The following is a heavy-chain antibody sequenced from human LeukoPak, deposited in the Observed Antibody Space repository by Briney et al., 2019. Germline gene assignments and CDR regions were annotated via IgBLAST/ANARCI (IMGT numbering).Heavy chain of an antibody. D-gene: IGHD2-21*01. J-gene: IGHJ4*02. CDR3: AKDFRIGYSAHFDY. CDR2: IYENGGTT. CDR1: GFTFRSHA. Sequence: PGGSLRLSCAGSGFTFRSHAMSWVRQAPEKGLEFVLGIYENGGTTYYADSVKGRFSISRDNSKNTLYLQMDSLRGEDTAVYYCAKDFRIGYSAHFDYWGQGALVTVSS. V-gene: IGHV3-23*01.